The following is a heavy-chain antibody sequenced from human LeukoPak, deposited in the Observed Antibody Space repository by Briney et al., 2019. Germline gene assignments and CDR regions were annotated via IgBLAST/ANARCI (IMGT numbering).Heavy chain of an antibody. J-gene: IGHJ4*02. CDR1: GGTFSSYA. CDR2: IIPIFGTA. D-gene: IGHD6-13*01. Sequence: SVKVSCKASGGTFSSYAISWVRQAPGQGLEWMGGIIPIFGTANYAQKFQGRVTITADESTSTAYMELSSLRSEDTAVYYCARDQSANAAAGGDWGQGTLVTVSS. V-gene: IGHV1-69*13. CDR3: ARDQSANAAAGGD.